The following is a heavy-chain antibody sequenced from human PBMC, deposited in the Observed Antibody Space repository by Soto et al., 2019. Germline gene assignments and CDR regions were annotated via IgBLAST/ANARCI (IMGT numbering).Heavy chain of an antibody. Sequence: QVQLVQSGAEVMKPGASVKVSCKASGYTFTSYGISWVRQAPGQGLEWLGWISAYDGNTNYAQSLHGRVFMTTDTSTRTAYMELRSLRSDDTAVYYCARGGYYDSSGSRNYYYYGMNVWGQGTTVTVSS. CDR3: ARGGYYDSSGSRNYYYYGMNV. CDR1: GYTFTSYG. D-gene: IGHD3-22*01. J-gene: IGHJ6*02. CDR2: ISAYDGNT. V-gene: IGHV1-18*01.